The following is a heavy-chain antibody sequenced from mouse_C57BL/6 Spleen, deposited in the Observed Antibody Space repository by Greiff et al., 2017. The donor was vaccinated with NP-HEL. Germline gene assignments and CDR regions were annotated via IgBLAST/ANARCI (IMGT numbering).Heavy chain of an antibody. CDR2: FYPGSGSI. CDR1: GYTFTDYT. J-gene: IGHJ3*01. Sequence: QVQLQQSGPELVKPGASVKMSCKASGYTFTDYTIHWVKQRSGQGLEWIGWFYPGSGSINYNEKFKGKATLTADKSSSTVYMELSSLTSEDSAVYFCARDDEEKGRAFAYWGQGTLVTVSA. V-gene: IGHV1-62-2*01. D-gene: IGHD3-3*01. CDR3: ARDDEEKGRAFAY.